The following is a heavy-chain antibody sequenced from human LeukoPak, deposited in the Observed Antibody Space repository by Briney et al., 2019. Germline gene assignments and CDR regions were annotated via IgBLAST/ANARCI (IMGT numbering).Heavy chain of an antibody. CDR1: GFTFSTYG. Sequence: SGGSLRLSCAASGFTFSTYGMHWVRQAPGKGLEWVAVITNDGNYEKYADAVRGRFTISRDNSKNTLYLQMNSLSAEDTAVYYCASRDKGYYYGMDVWGQGTTVTVSS. CDR2: ITNDGNYE. CDR3: ASRDKGYYYGMDV. V-gene: IGHV3-33*05. J-gene: IGHJ6*02. D-gene: IGHD5-24*01.